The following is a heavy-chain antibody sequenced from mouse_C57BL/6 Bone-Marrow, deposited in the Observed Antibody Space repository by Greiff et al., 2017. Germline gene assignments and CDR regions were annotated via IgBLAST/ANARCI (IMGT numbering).Heavy chain of an antibody. V-gene: IGHV1-55*01. J-gene: IGHJ4*01. CDR1: GYTFTSYW. D-gene: IGHD3-2*02. CDR3: ARMEKNSSGYGYAMDY. CDR2: IYPGSGST. Sequence: QVHVKQPGAELVKPGASVKMSCKASGYTFTSYWITWVKQRPGQGLEWIGDIYPGSGSTNYNEKFKSKATLTVDTSSSTAYMQLSSLTSEDSAVYYCARMEKNSSGYGYAMDYWGQGTSVTVSS.